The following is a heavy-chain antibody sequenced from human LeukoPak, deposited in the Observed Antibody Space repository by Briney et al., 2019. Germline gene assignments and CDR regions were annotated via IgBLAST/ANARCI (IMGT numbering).Heavy chain of an antibody. J-gene: IGHJ4*02. CDR3: ARFSLYDNSGYYSWLFDF. CDR1: GFSFSDNY. D-gene: IGHD3-22*01. Sequence: PGGSLRLSCAVSGFSFSDNYMSWIRQAPGKGLEWVSYISSSGHYTNYADSVEGRFTIPRDNAKNSLFLQMNSLRAEDTAVYYCARFSLYDNSGYYSWLFDFWGQGTLVTVSS. CDR2: ISSSGHYT. V-gene: IGHV3-11*06.